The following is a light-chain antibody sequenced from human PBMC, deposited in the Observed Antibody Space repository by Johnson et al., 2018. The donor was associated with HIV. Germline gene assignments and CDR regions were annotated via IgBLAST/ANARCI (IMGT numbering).Light chain of an antibody. CDR3: GTWESSLSGTDV. V-gene: IGLV1-51*02. J-gene: IGLJ1*01. CDR2: ENT. Sequence: QSVLSQPPSVSAAPGQKVTISCSGSSSNIGNKYVSWYQQLPGTAPKLLIYENTKRPSGIPDRFSGSKSGTSATLGITGLQTGDEAEYYCGTWESSLSGTDVFGTGTKVTVL. CDR1: SSNIGNKY.